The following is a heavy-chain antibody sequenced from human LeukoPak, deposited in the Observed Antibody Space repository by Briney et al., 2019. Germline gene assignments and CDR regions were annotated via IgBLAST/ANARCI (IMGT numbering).Heavy chain of an antibody. J-gene: IGHJ4*02. CDR1: GFTFSSYA. CDR2: ISGSGGST. D-gene: IGHD6-6*01. Sequence: PGGSLSLSCAASGFTFSSYAMSWVRQAPGKGREWVSAISGSGGSTYYADSVKGRFTISRDNSKNTLYLQMNSLRAEDTAVYYCAKDHIAARPGLGRTVLSQPVGYWGQGTLVTVSS. CDR3: AKDHIAARPGLGRTVLSQPVGY. V-gene: IGHV3-23*01.